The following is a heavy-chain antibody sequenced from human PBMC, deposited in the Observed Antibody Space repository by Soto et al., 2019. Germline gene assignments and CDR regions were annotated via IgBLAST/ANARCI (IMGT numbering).Heavy chain of an antibody. CDR2: IKSKTDGGTT. D-gene: IGHD2-2*01. J-gene: IGHJ6*02. CDR3: TSVVVPATTASFFYYYGMDV. CDR1: GFTFSNAW. Sequence: GGSLRLSCAASGFTFSNAWMNWVRQATGKGLEWVGRIKSKTDGGTTDYAAPVKGRFTISRDDSKNTLYLQMNSLKTEDTAVYYCTSVVVPATTASFFYYYGMDVWGQGTTVTAP. V-gene: IGHV3-15*07.